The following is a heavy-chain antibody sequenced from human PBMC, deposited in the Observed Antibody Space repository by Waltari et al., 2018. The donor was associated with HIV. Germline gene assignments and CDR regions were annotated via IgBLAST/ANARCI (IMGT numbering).Heavy chain of an antibody. CDR3: ARDRSEGGGYYYYGLDV. J-gene: IGHJ6*02. CDR1: GFTFSSYG. Sequence: QVQLVESGGGVVQPGRSLRLSCAASGFTFSSYGMHWVRQAPGKGLEWVAVIWYDGTNKYYADSVKGRFTISRDNSKNTLDLQMNSLRAEDTAVYYCARDRSEGGGYYYYGLDVWGQGTTVTVSS. V-gene: IGHV3-33*01. CDR2: IWYDGTNK. D-gene: IGHD2-15*01.